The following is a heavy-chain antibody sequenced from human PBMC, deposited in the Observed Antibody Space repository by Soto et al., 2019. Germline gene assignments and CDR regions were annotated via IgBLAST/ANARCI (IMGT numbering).Heavy chain of an antibody. Sequence: LRLSCAASGFTFSDYYMTWIRQAPGKGLEWVSYISSSGTGIYYPDSVKGRFTISRDNAKNSLYLQMSSLRAEDTAVYYCARAYSDAFDIWGQGTVVTVS. J-gene: IGHJ3*02. D-gene: IGHD2-15*01. CDR3: ARAYSDAFDI. V-gene: IGHV3-11*01. CDR2: ISSSGTGI. CDR1: GFTFSDYY.